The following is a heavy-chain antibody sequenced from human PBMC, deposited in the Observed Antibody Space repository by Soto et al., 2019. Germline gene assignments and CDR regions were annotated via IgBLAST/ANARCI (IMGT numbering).Heavy chain of an antibody. J-gene: IGHJ4*02. Sequence: EVQLLESGGGLVQPGGSLRLSCGASGLTFHNYAMNWDRQSPGKGLEWVSSLRSNGAETNYADSVKGRFTVSRDNSNNTLYLQMTSLRVEDTAIYYCAKGFSETSSWHMDSWGQGTLVTVSS. CDR2: LRSNGAET. D-gene: IGHD6-13*01. V-gene: IGHV3-23*01. CDR1: GLTFHNYA. CDR3: AKGFSETSSWHMDS.